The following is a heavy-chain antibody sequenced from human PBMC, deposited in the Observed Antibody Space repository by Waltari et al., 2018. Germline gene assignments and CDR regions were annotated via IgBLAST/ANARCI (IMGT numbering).Heavy chain of an antibody. CDR1: GFTFSSYG. Sequence: QVQLVESGGGVVQPGGSLRLSCAASGFTFSSYGMHWVRQAPGKGLEWVAVIRYDGSNKYYSDSVKGRFTISRDNSKNTLYLQMNSLRAEDTAVYYCAKMGGLEFDYWGQGTLVTVSS. D-gene: IGHD1-1*01. V-gene: IGHV3-30*02. CDR3: AKMGGLEFDY. CDR2: IRYDGSNK. J-gene: IGHJ4*02.